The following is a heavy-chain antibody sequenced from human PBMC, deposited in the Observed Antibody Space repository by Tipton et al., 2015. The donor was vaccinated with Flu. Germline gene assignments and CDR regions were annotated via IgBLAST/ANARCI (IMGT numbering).Heavy chain of an antibody. J-gene: IGHJ4*02. CDR1: GYSISSGYY. V-gene: IGHV4-38-2*01. CDR2: IYHSGNT. Sequence: TLSLTCAVSGYSISSGYYWGWIRQPPGKGLEWIGNIYHSGNTYYNPSLKSRVTISVDTSKNQFSLKLSSVTAADTAVYYCARQGQTPAYYFDSWGQGALVTVSS. CDR3: ARQGQTPAYYFDS.